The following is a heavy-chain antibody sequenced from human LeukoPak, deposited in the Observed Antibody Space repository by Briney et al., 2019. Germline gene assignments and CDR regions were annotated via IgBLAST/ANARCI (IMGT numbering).Heavy chain of an antibody. Sequence: GGSLRLSCEASGFIFSSYAMGWVRQAPGKGLEWVSAIGDRGGSTYYADSVKGRFTISRDNSKNALYLQMSSLSAEDTAIYYCAKRGEGYKYALSGVGAEYFFDFWGQGTLVTVSS. D-gene: IGHD2-8*01. J-gene: IGHJ4*02. CDR3: AKRGEGYKYALSGVGAEYFFDF. V-gene: IGHV3-23*01. CDR2: IGDRGGST. CDR1: GFIFSSYA.